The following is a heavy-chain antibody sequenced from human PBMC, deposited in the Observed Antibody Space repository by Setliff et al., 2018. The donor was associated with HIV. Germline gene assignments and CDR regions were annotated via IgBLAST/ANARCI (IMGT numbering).Heavy chain of an antibody. CDR2: IYASGRT. CDR1: GGSISSGTYY. V-gene: IGHV4-61*09. J-gene: IGHJ4*02. Sequence: SETLSLTCTVSGGSISSGTYYWSWIRQPAGKGLEWLGHIYASGRTNYSPSLMSRITISVDTSKNQFSLKLTSVTAADTAVYYCARLPSGYHYDSSDYYGYFFDYWGQGTLVTVSS. CDR3: ARLPSGYHYDSSDYYGYFFDY. D-gene: IGHD3-22*01.